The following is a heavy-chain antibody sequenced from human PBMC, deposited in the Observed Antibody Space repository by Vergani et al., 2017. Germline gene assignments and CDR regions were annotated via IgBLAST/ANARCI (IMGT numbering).Heavy chain of an antibody. CDR2: IYTSGST. J-gene: IGHJ5*02. V-gene: IGHV4-4*07. D-gene: IGHD3-10*01. Sequence: QVQLQESGPGLVKPSETLSLTCTVPGGSISSYYWSWIRQPAGKGLEWIGRIYTSGSTNYNPSLKSRVTMSVDTSKNQFSLKLSSVTAADTAVYYCARDIGSGSYYSPNWFDPWGQGTLVTVSS. CDR1: GGSISSYY. CDR3: ARDIGSGSYYSPNWFDP.